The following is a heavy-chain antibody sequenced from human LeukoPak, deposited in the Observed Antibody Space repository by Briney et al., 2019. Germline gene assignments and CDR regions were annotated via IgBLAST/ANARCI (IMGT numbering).Heavy chain of an antibody. Sequence: SETLSLTCGVYGGPFSGSNLSWIRQPPGKGLEWIGEIYNSGSAIYNPSLKSRVTISVDTSKNQFSLNLTSVSAADQAVYYCVIAYCCWGQGTLVTVSS. V-gene: IGHV4-34*01. CDR1: GGPFSGSN. J-gene: IGHJ4*02. CDR3: VIAYCC. CDR2: IYNSGSA. D-gene: IGHD2-21*02.